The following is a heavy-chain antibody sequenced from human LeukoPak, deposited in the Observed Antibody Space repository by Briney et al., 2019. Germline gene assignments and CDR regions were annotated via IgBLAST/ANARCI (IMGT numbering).Heavy chain of an antibody. V-gene: IGHV1-69*01. CDR1: GGTFSSYA. Sequence: ASVKVSCKSSGGTFSSYAISWVRQAPGQGLEWMGGIIPIFGTANYAQKFQGRVTITADESTNTAYMELSSLRSEDTAVYYCARRGDSSGYYYFDYWGQGTLVTVSS. CDR2: IIPIFGTA. CDR3: ARRGDSSGYYYFDY. J-gene: IGHJ4*02. D-gene: IGHD3-22*01.